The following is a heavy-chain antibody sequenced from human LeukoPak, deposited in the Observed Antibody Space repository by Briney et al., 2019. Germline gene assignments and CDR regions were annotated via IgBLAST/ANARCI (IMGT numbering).Heavy chain of an antibody. D-gene: IGHD6-19*01. CDR1: GYTFTSYG. Sequence: ASVKVSCKASGYTFTSYGISWVRQAPGQGLEWMGRIIPILGIANYAQKFQGRVTVTADKSTSTAYMELSSLRSEDTAVYYCARDELGSGWYRPLFYFDYWGQGTLVTVSS. J-gene: IGHJ4*02. CDR3: ARDELGSGWYRPLFYFDY. V-gene: IGHV1-69*04. CDR2: IIPILGIA.